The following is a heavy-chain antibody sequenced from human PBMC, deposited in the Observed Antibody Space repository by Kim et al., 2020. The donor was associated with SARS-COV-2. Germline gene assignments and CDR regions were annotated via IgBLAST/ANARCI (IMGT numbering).Heavy chain of an antibody. D-gene: IGHD6-13*01. CDR1: GFTFSNYD. V-gene: IGHV3-11*01. CDR3: ARSAGRAAAGTMCFDS. CDR2: ISSSGSTI. J-gene: IGHJ4*02. Sequence: GGSLRLSCAASGFTFSNYDMSWIRQAQGKGLEWVSYISSSGSTIYYADSVKGRFTISRDNSKNTLYLQMNSLRAEDTAVYYCARSAGRAAAGTMCFDSWGQGTLVTVSS.